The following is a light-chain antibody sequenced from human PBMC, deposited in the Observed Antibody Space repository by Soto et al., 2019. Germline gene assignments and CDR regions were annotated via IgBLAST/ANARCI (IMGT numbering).Light chain of an antibody. Sequence: QSVLTPPASVSGSPGQSITISCTGTSSDVGSYNLVSWYQHHPGKAPKLLISEVSKRPSGVSNRFSGSKSGNTASLTISGLQAEDDADYYCCSYAGRFYVFGPGTKLTVL. CDR3: CSYAGRFYV. V-gene: IGLV2-23*02. CDR2: EVS. CDR1: SSDVGSYNL. J-gene: IGLJ1*01.